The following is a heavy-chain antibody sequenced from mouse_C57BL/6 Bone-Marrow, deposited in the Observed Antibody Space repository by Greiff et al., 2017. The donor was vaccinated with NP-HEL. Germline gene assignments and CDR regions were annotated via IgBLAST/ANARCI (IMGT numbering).Heavy chain of an antibody. CDR3: ARIAPYGNYVGYYFDY. CDR1: GFSLSTFGMG. J-gene: IGHJ2*01. V-gene: IGHV8-8*01. CDR2: IWWDDDK. D-gene: IGHD2-1*01. Sequence: QVTLKVSGPGILQPSQTLSLTCSFSGFSLSTFGMGVGWIRQPSGKGLEWLAHIWWDDDKYYNPALKSRLTISKDTSKNQLFLKIANVDTADTATYYCARIAPYGNYVGYYFDYWGQGTTLTVSS.